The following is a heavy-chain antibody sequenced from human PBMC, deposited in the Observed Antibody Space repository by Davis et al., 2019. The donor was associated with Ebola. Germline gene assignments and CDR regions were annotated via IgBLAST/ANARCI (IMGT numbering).Heavy chain of an antibody. D-gene: IGHD2-15*01. CDR1: GFSFNTYA. CDR3: AAGVVVAANRMDV. CDR2: TGGIADST. J-gene: IGHJ6*02. V-gene: IGHV3-23*01. Sequence: GGSLRLSCAASGFSFNTYAMSWVRQAPGKGLEWVSGTGGIADSTYYADSVRGRFTISRDSSKNTVYLQMNSLRVEDTALYYCAAGVVVAANRMDVWGQGTTVTVS.